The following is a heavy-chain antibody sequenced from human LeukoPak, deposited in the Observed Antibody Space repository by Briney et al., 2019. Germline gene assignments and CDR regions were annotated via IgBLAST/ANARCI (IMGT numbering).Heavy chain of an antibody. Sequence: GGSLRLSRAASGFTFSSYAMHWVRQAPGKGLEWVAVISYDGSNKYYADSVKGRFTISRDDSKNTLYLQMNSLRAEDTAVYYCARDLYSSGPRYWGQGTLVTVSS. CDR2: ISYDGSNK. J-gene: IGHJ4*02. CDR3: ARDLYSSGPRY. CDR1: GFTFSSYA. D-gene: IGHD6-19*01. V-gene: IGHV3-30-3*01.